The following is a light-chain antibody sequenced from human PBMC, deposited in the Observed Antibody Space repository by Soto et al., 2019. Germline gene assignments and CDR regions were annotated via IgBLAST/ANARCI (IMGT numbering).Light chain of an antibody. V-gene: IGLV2-14*01. CDR3: SSYTGSGTLI. Sequence: QSVLTQPASVSGSPGQSITISCTGTSSDVGGYNFVSWYQQLPGKAPKLMVYEVTNRPSGVSYRFSGSKSGNTASLTISGLQAEDEADYFCSSYTGSGTLIFGGGTKLTVL. CDR1: SSDVGGYNF. J-gene: IGLJ2*01. CDR2: EVT.